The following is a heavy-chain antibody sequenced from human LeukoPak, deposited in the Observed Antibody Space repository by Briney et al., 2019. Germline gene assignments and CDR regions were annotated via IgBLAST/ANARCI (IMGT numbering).Heavy chain of an antibody. CDR1: GFTFNTYA. D-gene: IGHD6-19*01. CDR2: ISSSSSYI. J-gene: IGHJ3*02. CDR3: ARVRPGQWLLRDAFDI. V-gene: IGHV3-21*01. Sequence: GGSLRLSRAAFGFTFNTYAMSWVRQAPGKGLEWVSSISSSSSYIYYSDSVKGRFTISRDNAKNSLHLQMNSLRAEDTALYYCARVRPGQWLLRDAFDIWGQGTMVTVSS.